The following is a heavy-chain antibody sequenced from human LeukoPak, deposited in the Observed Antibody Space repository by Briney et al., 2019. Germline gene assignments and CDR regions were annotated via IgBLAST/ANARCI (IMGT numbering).Heavy chain of an antibody. J-gene: IGHJ4*02. CDR1: GGSMSPHY. V-gene: IGHV4-59*08. CDR2: IYYSGST. Sequence: SETLSLTCTLSGGSMSPHYWSWIRQPPGKGLEWVGYIYYSGSTNYNPSLKSRVTISLDTSKNQFSLKLSSVTAADTAVYYCARRSSSPSFDFWGQGTLVTVSS. D-gene: IGHD6-13*01. CDR3: ARRSSSPSFDF.